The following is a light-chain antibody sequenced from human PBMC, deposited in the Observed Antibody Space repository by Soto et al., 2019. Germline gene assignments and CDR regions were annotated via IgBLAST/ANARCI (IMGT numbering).Light chain of an antibody. CDR3: QHYNSYSEA. Sequence: DIQMTQSPSTLSGSVGDRGTITCRASQTISSWLAWYQQKPGKSPKLLIYKASTLKNGVPSRFIGSGSGTEFTLTISSLQPDDFATYYCQHYNSYSEAFGQGTKVELK. CDR1: QTISSW. CDR2: KAS. J-gene: IGKJ1*01. V-gene: IGKV1-5*03.